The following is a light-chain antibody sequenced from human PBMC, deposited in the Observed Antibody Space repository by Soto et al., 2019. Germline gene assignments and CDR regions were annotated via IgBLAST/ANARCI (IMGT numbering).Light chain of an antibody. CDR2: EVS. CDR3: SSFISTSTFV. CDR1: SNDVGGYNY. Sequence: QSVLTQPASVSGSPGQSITISCTGTSNDVGGYNYVSWFQQHPGKAPKLLIFEVSNRPSGVSNRFSGSKSGNTASLTISGLQAEDEADYYCSSFISTSTFVFGTGTKVTGL. J-gene: IGLJ1*01. V-gene: IGLV2-14*01.